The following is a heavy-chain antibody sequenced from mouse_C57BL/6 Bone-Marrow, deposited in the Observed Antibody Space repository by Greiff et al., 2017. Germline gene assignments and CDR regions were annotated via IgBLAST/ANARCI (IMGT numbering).Heavy chain of an antibody. CDR2: IDPENGDT. Sequence: VQLQQSGAELVRPGASVKLSCTASGFNIKDDYMHWVKQRPEQGLEWIGWIDPENGDTKYASKFQGKATITADTSSNTAYLQLSSLTSEDTAVYYCATHYYGSSCVYFDYWGQGTTLTVSS. CDR3: ATHYYGSSCVYFDY. CDR1: GFNIKDDY. D-gene: IGHD1-1*01. J-gene: IGHJ2*01. V-gene: IGHV14-4*01.